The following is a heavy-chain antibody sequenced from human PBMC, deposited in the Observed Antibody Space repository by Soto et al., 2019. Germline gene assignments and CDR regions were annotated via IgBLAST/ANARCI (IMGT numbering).Heavy chain of an antibody. CDR3: AKDGLGGSSSRAPFDY. CDR2: ISGSGGST. Sequence: GGSLRLSCAASGFTFSSYAMSWVRQAPGKGLEWVSAISGSGGSTYYADSVKGRFTISRDNSKNTLYLQMNSLRAEDTAVYYCAKDGLGGSSSRAPFDYWGQGTLVTVSS. J-gene: IGHJ4*02. V-gene: IGHV3-23*01. CDR1: GFTFSSYA. D-gene: IGHD6-13*01.